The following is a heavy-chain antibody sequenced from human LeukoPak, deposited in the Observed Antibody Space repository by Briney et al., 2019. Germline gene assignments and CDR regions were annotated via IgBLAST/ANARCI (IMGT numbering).Heavy chain of an antibody. CDR2: INPNSGGT. Sequence: GASVKVSCXASGYTFTGYYMHWVRQAPGQGLVWMGRINPNSGGTNYAQKFQGRVTMTRDTSISTAYMELSRLRSDDTAVYYCAPSSGWWFDYWGQGTLVTVSS. D-gene: IGHD6-19*01. V-gene: IGHV1-2*06. CDR1: GYTFTGYY. J-gene: IGHJ4*02. CDR3: APSSGWWFDY.